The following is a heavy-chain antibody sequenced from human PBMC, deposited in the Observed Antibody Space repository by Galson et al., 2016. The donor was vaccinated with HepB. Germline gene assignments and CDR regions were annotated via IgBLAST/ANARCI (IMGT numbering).Heavy chain of an antibody. CDR1: GFTFSDYA. V-gene: IGHV3-30-3*01. D-gene: IGHD3-9*01. J-gene: IGHJ2*01. CDR3: ARDEGFTGYKEYFKH. Sequence: SLRLSCAASGFTFSDYAMHWVRQAPGRGLEWVTYIAYDGSSEDYVESVKGRFTISRDNSKNTLFLQLDSLRLEDTAAYYCARDEGFTGYKEYFKHWGRGTLVTVSS. CDR2: IAYDGSSE.